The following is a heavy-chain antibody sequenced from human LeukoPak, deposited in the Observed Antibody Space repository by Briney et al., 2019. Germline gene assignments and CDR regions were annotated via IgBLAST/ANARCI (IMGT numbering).Heavy chain of an antibody. V-gene: IGHV3-7*01. CDR1: GFTFSTYW. CDR2: INQDGSEK. D-gene: IGHD1-26*01. J-gene: IGHJ3*02. CDR3: ARVIGVGAFDI. Sequence: GGSLRLSCGASGFTFSTYWMSWVRQAPGKGLEWVANINQDGSEKYYVDSMKGRFTISRDNAKNSLYLQVNSLRAEDTAVYYCARVIGVGAFDIWGQGTMVTVSS.